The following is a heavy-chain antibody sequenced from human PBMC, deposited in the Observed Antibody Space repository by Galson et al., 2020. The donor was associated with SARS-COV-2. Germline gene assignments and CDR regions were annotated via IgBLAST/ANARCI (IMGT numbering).Heavy chain of an antibody. D-gene: IGHD5-18*01. CDR3: ARDSGYNYGYMSGDFDY. CDR1: GFTFGSYW. V-gene: IGHV3-7*01. J-gene: IGHJ4*02. CDR2: IKQDGSEK. Sequence: TGGSLRLSCAASGFTFGSYWMNWVRQAPGKGLEWVANIKQDGSEKYYVDSVKGRFTISRDNAKNSLFLQMNSLRGEDTAVYYCARDSGYNYGYMSGDFDYWGQGTLVTVSS.